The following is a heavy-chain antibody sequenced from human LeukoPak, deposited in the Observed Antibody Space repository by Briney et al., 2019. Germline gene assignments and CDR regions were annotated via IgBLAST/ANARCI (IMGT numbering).Heavy chain of an antibody. J-gene: IGHJ4*02. CDR1: GFTFSSYA. CDR2: INQDGSEQ. V-gene: IGHV3-7*03. D-gene: IGHD2-2*01. Sequence: GRSLRLSCAASGFTFSSYAISWVRQAPGKGLGWVANINQDGSEQTYVDSVKGRFTISRDNAKNSLYLHMNSLRVDDTGVYYCASQPAAADVDYWGQGTLVTVSS. CDR3: ASQPAAADVDY.